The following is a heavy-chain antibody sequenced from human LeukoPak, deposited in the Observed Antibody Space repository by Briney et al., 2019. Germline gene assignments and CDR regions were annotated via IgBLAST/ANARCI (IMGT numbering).Heavy chain of an antibody. V-gene: IGHV3-48*04. CDR2: ISSSSSTI. CDR1: GFTFSSYS. CDR3: ARGILRTYSSSPRFDP. J-gene: IGHJ5*02. D-gene: IGHD6-6*01. Sequence: GGSLRLSCAASGFTFSSYSMNWVRQAPGKGLEWVSYISSSSSTIYYADSVKGRFTISRDNAKNSLYLRMNSLRAEDTAVYYCARGILRTYSSSPRFDPWGQGTLVTVSS.